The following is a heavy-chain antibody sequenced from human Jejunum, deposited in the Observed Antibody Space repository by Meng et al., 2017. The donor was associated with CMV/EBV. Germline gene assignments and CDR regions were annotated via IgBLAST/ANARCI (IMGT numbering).Heavy chain of an antibody. CDR2: IYYRGST. Sequence: GGSLSRGDSYWSWRRQPPGKGLEWVAYIYYRGSTYYNPSLKSRLTISVDASKNHFSLNLSSVTAADTAVYYCARVPSSSGCNWFDPWGQGSLVTVSS. D-gene: IGHD6-6*01. J-gene: IGHJ5*02. CDR1: GGSLSRGDSY. CDR3: ARVPSSSGCNWFDP. V-gene: IGHV4-30-4*08.